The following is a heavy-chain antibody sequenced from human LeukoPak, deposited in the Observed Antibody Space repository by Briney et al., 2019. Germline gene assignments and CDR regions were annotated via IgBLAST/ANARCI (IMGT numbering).Heavy chain of an antibody. CDR1: GHTLTELS. Sequence: ASVTLSCKVSGHTLTELSMHWVRQAPGKGRVWMGGFHPEDGETIYAQKFQGRVTMTEDTSTDTAYMELSSLRSEDTAVYYCATAGAYCGGDCPPDYWGQGTLVTVSS. J-gene: IGHJ4*02. V-gene: IGHV1-24*01. D-gene: IGHD2-21*02. CDR2: FHPEDGET. CDR3: ATAGAYCGGDCPPDY.